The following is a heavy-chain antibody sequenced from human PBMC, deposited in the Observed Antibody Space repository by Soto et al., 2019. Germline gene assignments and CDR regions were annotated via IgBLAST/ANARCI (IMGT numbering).Heavy chain of an antibody. V-gene: IGHV3-23*01. J-gene: IGHJ6*02. Sequence: EVQLLESGGGLVQPGESLRLSCEASGFTFGNYFMNWVRQAPGKGPEWVSDISSNGGRTHYADYVRGRFTISRDNSRNTLYLQMTSLRAEDTALYYCAKDLHWYGMDVWGQGTTVTVSS. CDR1: GFTFGNYF. D-gene: IGHD1-1*01. CDR3: AKDLHWYGMDV. CDR2: ISSNGGRT.